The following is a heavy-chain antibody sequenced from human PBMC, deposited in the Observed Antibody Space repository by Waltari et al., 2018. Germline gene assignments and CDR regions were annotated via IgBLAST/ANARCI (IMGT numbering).Heavy chain of an antibody. CDR1: GGSISSSSYY. Sequence: QLQLQESGPGLVKPSETLSLTCPVSGGSISSSSYYWGWIRQPPGKGLEWIGSIYYSGSTYYNPSLKSRVTISVDTSKNQFSLKLSSVTAADTAVYWAYYYDSSGSHDYWGQGTLVTVSS. CDR2: IYYSGST. CDR3: YYYDSSGSHDY. J-gene: IGHJ4*02. D-gene: IGHD3-22*01. V-gene: IGHV4-39*01.